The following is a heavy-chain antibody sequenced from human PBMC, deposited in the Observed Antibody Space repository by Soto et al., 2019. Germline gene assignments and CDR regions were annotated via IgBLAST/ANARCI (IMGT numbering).Heavy chain of an antibody. D-gene: IGHD1-7*01. Sequence: GGSLRLSCAASGFTFSTYSMTWVHQAPGKGLEWVAHITASGGITYYADSVKGRFTISRDTSRNILYLQMNSLRAEDTALYYCAKCMQAYWNYDAHHIWGQGTMVTVSS. J-gene: IGHJ3*02. V-gene: IGHV3-23*01. CDR1: GFTFSTYS. CDR2: ITASGGIT. CDR3: AKCMQAYWNYDAHHI.